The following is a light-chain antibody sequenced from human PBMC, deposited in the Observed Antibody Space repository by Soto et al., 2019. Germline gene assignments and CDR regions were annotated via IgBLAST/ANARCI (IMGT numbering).Light chain of an antibody. Sequence: EIVLTQSPGTLSLSPGERATLSCRASQSVSSSYLAWYQQKPGQAPRLLIYGASSRATGIPDRFSGSGSGTDFTLTISRLEPEDFAVYYCQQYGSELTFGQGTKVEIK. CDR1: QSVSSSY. V-gene: IGKV3-20*01. CDR3: QQYGSELT. J-gene: IGKJ1*01. CDR2: GAS.